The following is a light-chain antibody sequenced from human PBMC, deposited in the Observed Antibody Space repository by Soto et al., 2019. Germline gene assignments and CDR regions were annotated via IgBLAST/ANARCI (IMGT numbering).Light chain of an antibody. CDR3: QQRSNLIT. CDR1: QSISGW. CDR2: KAS. Sequence: DIQMTQSPSTLSASVGDRVTVTCRASQSISGWLAWYQHKPGKAPKLLIYKASTLESGVPSRFSGSGSGTEFTLTISSLEPEDFAVYYCQQRSNLITFGQGTRLEI. V-gene: IGKV1-5*03. J-gene: IGKJ5*01.